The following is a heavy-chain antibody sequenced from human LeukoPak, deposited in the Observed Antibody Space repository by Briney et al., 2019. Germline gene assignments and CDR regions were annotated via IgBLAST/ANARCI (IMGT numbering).Heavy chain of an antibody. D-gene: IGHD3-22*01. CDR3: ARYYDRRFDP. CDR1: GGSISSGGYY. J-gene: IGHJ5*02. Sequence: SQTLSLTCTVDGGSISSGGYYWSWIRQPPGKGLEWIGYIYHSGSTYYNPSVKSRVTISVDRAKNQFSLKLSSVTAADTAVYYCARYYDRRFDPWRQGTLLSVSS. CDR2: IYHSGST. V-gene: IGHV4-30-2*01.